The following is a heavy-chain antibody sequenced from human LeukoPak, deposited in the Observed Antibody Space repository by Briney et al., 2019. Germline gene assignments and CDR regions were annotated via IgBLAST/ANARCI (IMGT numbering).Heavy chain of an antibody. J-gene: IGHJ4*02. CDR2: IKQDGSEK. Sequence: GGSLRLSCEASGFTFSSYWMSWVRQVPGKGLEWVANIKQDGSEKHYVDSVKGRFTISRDNAKNSLYLQMNSLRAEDTAVYYCARDVGGAPPYGDYVAVDYWGQGTLVTVSS. CDR3: ARDVGGAPPYGDYVAVDY. V-gene: IGHV3-7*01. D-gene: IGHD4-17*01. CDR1: GFTFSSYW.